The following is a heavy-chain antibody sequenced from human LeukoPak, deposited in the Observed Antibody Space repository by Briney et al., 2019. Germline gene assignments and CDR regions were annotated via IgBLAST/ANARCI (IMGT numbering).Heavy chain of an antibody. V-gene: IGHV4-59*01. CDR2: IYYSGTT. CDR1: GGSMSRYY. CDR3: ARSQWPLTFDI. Sequence: SETLSLTCTVSGGSMSRYYWNWIRQPPGEGLEWIGYIYYSGTTNYNPSLRSRLTMSVDTSKNQFSLKLTSVTAADTAMYYCARSQWPLTFDIWGQGTMVTVSP. D-gene: IGHD6-19*01. J-gene: IGHJ3*02.